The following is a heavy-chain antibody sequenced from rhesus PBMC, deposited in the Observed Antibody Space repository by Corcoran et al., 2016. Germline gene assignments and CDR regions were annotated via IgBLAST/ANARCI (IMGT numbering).Heavy chain of an antibody. Sequence: EVRLVESGGGLVQPGGSLRLSCVASGFTFRDYYMSWVRPPPGKGPEEVGCVKNKTKGSTAEYAATEKGRFTFSRDNSKSIASLKMNSQKTEDTAVYYCARESSSGIYCSYFDYWGQGVLVTVSS. J-gene: IGHJ4*01. V-gene: IGHV3-116*02. CDR1: GFTFRDYY. CDR2: VKNKTKGSTA. CDR3: ARESSSGIYCSYFDY. D-gene: IGHD2-27*01.